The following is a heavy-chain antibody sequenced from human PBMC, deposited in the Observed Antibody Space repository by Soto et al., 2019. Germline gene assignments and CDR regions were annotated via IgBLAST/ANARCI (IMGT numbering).Heavy chain of an antibody. CDR2: ISWNSGSI. Sequence: GGSLRLSCAASGFTFDDYAMHWVRQAPGKGLEWVSGISWNSGSIGYADSVKGRFTISRDNAKNSLYLQMNSLRAEDTALYYCAKDSGYHSGFDYWGQGTLVTVSS. CDR3: AKDSGYHSGFDY. CDR1: GFTFDDYA. V-gene: IGHV3-9*01. J-gene: IGHJ4*02. D-gene: IGHD5-12*01.